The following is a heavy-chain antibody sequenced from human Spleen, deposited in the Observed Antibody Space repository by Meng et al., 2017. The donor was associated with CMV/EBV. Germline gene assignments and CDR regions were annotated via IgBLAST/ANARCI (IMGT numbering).Heavy chain of an antibody. J-gene: IGHJ4*02. Sequence: GGPLRLSCAASGFTFSSYAMHWARKAPGKGLDYVSAIISNGGSTYYADSVKGRFTISRDNSKNTLYLQMGSLRAEDMAVYYCAKDRGDFWSGFDYWGQGTLVTVSS. D-gene: IGHD3-3*01. CDR3: AKDRGDFWSGFDY. CDR1: GFTFSSYA. CDR2: IISNGGST. V-gene: IGHV3-64*02.